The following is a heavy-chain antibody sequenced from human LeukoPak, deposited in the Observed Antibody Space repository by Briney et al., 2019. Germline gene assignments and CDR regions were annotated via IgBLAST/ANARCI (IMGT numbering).Heavy chain of an antibody. J-gene: IGHJ6*03. CDR3: AGSWYYYYYYMDV. V-gene: IGHV1-46*01. Sequence: ASVKVSCKASGYTFTSCYMHWVRQAPGQGLEWMGIINPSGGSTSYAQKFQGRVTMTRDMSTSTVYMELSSLRSEDTAVYYCAGSWYYYYYYMDVWGKGTTVTVSS. D-gene: IGHD6-13*01. CDR1: GYTFTSCY. CDR2: INPSGGST.